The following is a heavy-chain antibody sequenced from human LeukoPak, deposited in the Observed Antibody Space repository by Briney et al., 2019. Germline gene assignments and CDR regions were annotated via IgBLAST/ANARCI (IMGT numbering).Heavy chain of an antibody. J-gene: IGHJ4*02. CDR1: GFTFSSYA. D-gene: IGHD4-17*01. CDR2: INPNSGGT. Sequence: GRSLRLSCAASGFTFSSYAMHWVRQAPGQGLEWMGWINPNSGGTNYAQKFQGWVTMTRDTSISTAYMELSRLRSDDTAVYYCARLHGDYFDYWGQGTLVTVSS. CDR3: ARLHGDYFDY. V-gene: IGHV1-2*04.